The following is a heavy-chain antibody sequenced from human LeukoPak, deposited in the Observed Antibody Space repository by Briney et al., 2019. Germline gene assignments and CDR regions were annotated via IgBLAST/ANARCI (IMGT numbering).Heavy chain of an antibody. CDR1: GVSISSSNSY. J-gene: IGHJ6*03. V-gene: IGHV4-39*07. Sequence: PSETLSLTCTVSGVSISSSNSYWGWIRQPPGKGLEWIGSIYYSGNTYYNASLKSRVTISVDTSKNQFSLKLSSVTAADTAVYYCARTEVYYYYMDVWGKGTTVTVSS. CDR2: IYYSGNT. CDR3: ARTEVYYYYMDV.